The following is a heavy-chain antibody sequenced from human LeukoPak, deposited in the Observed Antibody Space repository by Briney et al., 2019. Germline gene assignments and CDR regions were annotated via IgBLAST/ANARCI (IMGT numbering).Heavy chain of an antibody. CDR3: ARASGSGWYVDS. D-gene: IGHD6-19*01. Sequence: SETLSLSCTVSGGSISSYYWSWIRQPPGKGLEWIGYIYYSGSTNYNPSLKSRVTISVDTSKNQFSLKLSSVTAADTAVYYCARASGSGWYVDSWGQGTLVTVSS. CDR2: IYYSGST. J-gene: IGHJ5*01. V-gene: IGHV4-59*01. CDR1: GGSISSYY.